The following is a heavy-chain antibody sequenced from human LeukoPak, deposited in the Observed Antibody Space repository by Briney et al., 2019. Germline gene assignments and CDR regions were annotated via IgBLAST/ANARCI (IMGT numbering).Heavy chain of an antibody. CDR2: MSGIGGFV. Sequence: PGGSLRLSCAASGFTFTAYTMNWVRQAPGKGLEWVSSMSGIGGFVHYADSVKGRFTISRDNAKSPLYLQMISLRAEDTAVYFCTRDDYSDSPTYYNGMDVWGQGTAVTVSS. V-gene: IGHV3-21*01. CDR3: TRDDYSDSPTYYNGMDV. CDR1: GFTFTAYT. J-gene: IGHJ6*02. D-gene: IGHD4/OR15-4a*01.